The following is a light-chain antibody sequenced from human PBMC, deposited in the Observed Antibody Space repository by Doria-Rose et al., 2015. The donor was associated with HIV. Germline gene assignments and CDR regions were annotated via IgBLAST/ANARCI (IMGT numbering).Light chain of an antibody. CDR2: GAA. Sequence: DIQMTQSPSSLSASVGDRVTITCRSSENITNYLNWYQHKAGKAPKLLIYGAANLQGGVPSSFSGSGSGTVFILTISSLQPEDFATYFCQQSDSTLPITFGQGTRLEIK. V-gene: IGKV1-39*01. CDR3: QQSDSTLPIT. J-gene: IGKJ5*01. CDR1: ENITNY.